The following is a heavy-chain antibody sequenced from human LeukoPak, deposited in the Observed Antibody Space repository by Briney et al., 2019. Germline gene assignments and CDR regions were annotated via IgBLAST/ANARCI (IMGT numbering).Heavy chain of an antibody. V-gene: IGHV4-4*07. D-gene: IGHD5-12*01. CDR2: IYTSGST. CDR3: ARDLGLGGYDLGLIY. CDR1: GGSISSYY. Sequence: SETLSLTCTVSGGSISSYYWSWIRQPAGKGLEWIGRIYTSGSTNYNPSLKGRVTMSVDTSKNQFSLKLSSVTAADTAVYYCARDLGLGGYDLGLIYWGQGTLVTVSS. J-gene: IGHJ4*02.